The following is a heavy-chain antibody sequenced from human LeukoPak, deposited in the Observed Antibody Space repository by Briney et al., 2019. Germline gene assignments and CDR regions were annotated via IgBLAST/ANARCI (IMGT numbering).Heavy chain of an antibody. V-gene: IGHV3-23*01. J-gene: IGHJ1*01. CDR3: AKDRGSYFQH. D-gene: IGHD1-26*01. CDR1: GFTFSSYG. Sequence: PGGTLRLSCAASGFTFSSYGMSWVRQAPGKGLEWVSAISGSGGSTYYADSVKGRFTISRDNSKNTLYLQMNSLRAEDTAVYYCAKDRGSYFQHWGQGTLVTVSS. CDR2: ISGSGGST.